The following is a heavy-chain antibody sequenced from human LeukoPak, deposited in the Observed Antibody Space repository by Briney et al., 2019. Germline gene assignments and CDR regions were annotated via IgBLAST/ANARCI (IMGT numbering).Heavy chain of an antibody. CDR2: ISDNGIYS. D-gene: IGHD1-26*01. CDR3: AKHLVTEGRFAYDI. J-gene: IGHJ3*02. Sequence: PGGSLRLSCAASGFAFNTYALNWVRQAPGKGLTWVSSISDNGIYSYHADAVKGRFTTSRDNSRNALFLQMSNLRVEDTAVYYCAKHLVTEGRFAYDIWGQGTMVTVSS. CDR1: GFAFNTYA. V-gene: IGHV3-23*01.